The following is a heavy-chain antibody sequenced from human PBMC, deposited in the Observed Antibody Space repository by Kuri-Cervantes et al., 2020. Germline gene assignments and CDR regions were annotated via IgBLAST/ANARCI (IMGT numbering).Heavy chain of an antibody. CDR2: ISSSSSTI. D-gene: IGHD3-10*01. CDR1: GFTFSSYS. Sequence: GGSLRLSCAASGFTFSSYSMNWVRQAPGKGLEWVSSISSSSSTIYYADSVKGRFTISRDNAKNSLYLQMNSLRDEDTAVYYCAREWRVLLWFGGPRYGMDVWGQGTTVTVSS. J-gene: IGHJ6*02. CDR3: AREWRVLLWFGGPRYGMDV. V-gene: IGHV3-48*02.